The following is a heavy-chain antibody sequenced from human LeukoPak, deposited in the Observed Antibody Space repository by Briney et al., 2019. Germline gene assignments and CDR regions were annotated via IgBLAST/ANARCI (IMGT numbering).Heavy chain of an antibody. D-gene: IGHD6-19*01. Sequence: GGSLRPSCAASGFTFSSYSMNWVRQAPGKWLEWVSSISSSSTYIYYADSVKGRFTISRDNAKNSLYLQMNSLRAEDTAVYYCARDVGIAVADVDYWGQGTLVTVSS. CDR3: ARDVGIAVADVDY. V-gene: IGHV3-21*01. CDR2: ISSSSTYI. CDR1: GFTFSSYS. J-gene: IGHJ4*02.